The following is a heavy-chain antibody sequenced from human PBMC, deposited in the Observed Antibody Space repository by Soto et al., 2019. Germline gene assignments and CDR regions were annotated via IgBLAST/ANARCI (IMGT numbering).Heavy chain of an antibody. CDR1: GDSISSHY. CDR2: IYYSGST. V-gene: IGHV4-59*11. CDR3: ATYRRATDYYMLDY. Sequence: QVQLQESGPGLVKPSETLSLTCTVSGDSISSHYWSWIRQPPGKGLEWIGFIYYSGSTNYNPSLKSRVSMSVITSKNQFSLKLTSVTAADTAVYYCATYRRATDYYMLDYWGQGNLVPVSS. J-gene: IGHJ4*02. D-gene: IGHD3-10*01.